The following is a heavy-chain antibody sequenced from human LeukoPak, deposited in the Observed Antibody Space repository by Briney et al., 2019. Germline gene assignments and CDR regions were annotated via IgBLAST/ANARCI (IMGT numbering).Heavy chain of an antibody. J-gene: IGHJ3*02. D-gene: IGHD3-3*01. Sequence: KPGESLKISCKGSGYSFTSYWIGWVRQMPGKGLEWMGIIYPGDSDTRYSPSFQGQVTISADKSISTAYLRWSSLKASDTAMYYCARRTSITIFGVVRDAFDIWGQGTMVTVSS. CDR3: ARRTSITIFGVVRDAFDI. CDR2: IYPGDSDT. V-gene: IGHV5-51*01. CDR1: GYSFTSYW.